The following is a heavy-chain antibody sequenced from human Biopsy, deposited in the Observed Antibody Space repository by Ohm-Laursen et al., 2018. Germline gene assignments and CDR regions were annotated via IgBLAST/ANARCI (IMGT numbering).Heavy chain of an antibody. Sequence: GASVKVSCKASGYSFTTYDVNWVRQARGQGLEWMGWMIPNSGKTGYAQRFQGRVTLTMNTSIGTAYMELSGLRSEDTAIYYCTCRYGDSPLWGQGTMVTVSS. D-gene: IGHD4-17*01. J-gene: IGHJ3*01. CDR3: TCRYGDSPL. CDR2: MIPNSGKT. V-gene: IGHV1-8*01. CDR1: GYSFTTYD.